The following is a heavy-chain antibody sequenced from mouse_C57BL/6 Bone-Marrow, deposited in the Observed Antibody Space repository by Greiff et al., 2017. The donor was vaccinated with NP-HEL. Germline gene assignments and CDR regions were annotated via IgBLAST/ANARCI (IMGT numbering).Heavy chain of an antibody. CDR1: GYTFTDYT. CDR3: ARPFYRFDY. Sequence: QVQLQQSDAELVKPGASVKLSCKASGYTFTDYTIHWMKQRPEQGLEWIGHIYPRDGSTNYNEKFKSKATLTVAKSSSTAYMQLSSLTSEDSAVYYCARPFYRFDYWGQGTTLTVSS. J-gene: IGHJ2*01. V-gene: IGHV1-78*01. CDR2: IYPRDGST. D-gene: IGHD2-1*01.